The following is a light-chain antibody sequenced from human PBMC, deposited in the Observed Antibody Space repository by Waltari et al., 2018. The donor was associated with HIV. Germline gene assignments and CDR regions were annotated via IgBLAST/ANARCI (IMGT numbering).Light chain of an antibody. Sequence: AVTQPASVSGLPGQSTTISCPGGDSDFGLYNFVSWYQQHSCKPPKLILYDVDSRASGVSDRFSGSMSGNTASLTISGLRAEDEAHYYCASFTGDNTVMFGGGTEVTVL. CDR2: DVD. CDR3: ASFTGDNTVM. CDR1: DSDFGLYNF. V-gene: IGLV2-14*03. J-gene: IGLJ3*02.